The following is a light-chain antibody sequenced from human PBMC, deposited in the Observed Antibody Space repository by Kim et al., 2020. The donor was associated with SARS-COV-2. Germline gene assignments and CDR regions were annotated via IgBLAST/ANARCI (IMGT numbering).Light chain of an antibody. CDR3: SSYTSSSTWA. V-gene: IGLV2-14*03. J-gene: IGLJ7*01. CDR2: DVS. Sequence: QSALTQPASVSGSPGQSITISCTGTSSDVGGYNYVSWYQQHPGKAPKLMIYDVSNRPSGVSNRFSGSKSGNTASLTISGLQAEDEADYYCSSYTSSSTWALGGGSQLNVL. CDR1: SSDVGGYNY.